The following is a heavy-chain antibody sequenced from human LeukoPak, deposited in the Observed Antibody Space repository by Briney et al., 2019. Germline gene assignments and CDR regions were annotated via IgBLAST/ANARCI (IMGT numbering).Heavy chain of an antibody. Sequence: SETLSLTCTVSGGSISSYYWSWIRQPPGKGLEWIGYIYYSGSTNYNPSLKSRVTISVDTSKNQFSLKLSSVTAADTAVYYCAVTTVTPKYNWFDPWGQGTLVTVSS. J-gene: IGHJ5*02. CDR3: AVTTVTPKYNWFDP. V-gene: IGHV4-59*01. CDR1: GGSISSYY. CDR2: IYYSGST. D-gene: IGHD4-17*01.